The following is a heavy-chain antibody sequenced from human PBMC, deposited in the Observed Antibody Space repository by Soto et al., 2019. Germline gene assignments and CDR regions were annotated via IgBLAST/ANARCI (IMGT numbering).Heavy chain of an antibody. CDR2: IYYSGST. J-gene: IGHJ3*02. V-gene: IGHV4-31*03. CDR3: ARAFGGLGSAFDI. CDR1: GGSISSGGYY. Sequence: SETLSLTCTVSGGSISSGGYYWSWIRQHPGKGLEWIGYIYYSGSTYYNPSLKSRVTISVDTSKNQFSLKLSFVTAADTAVYYWARAFGGLGSAFDIWGQGTMVTVSS. D-gene: IGHD3-16*01.